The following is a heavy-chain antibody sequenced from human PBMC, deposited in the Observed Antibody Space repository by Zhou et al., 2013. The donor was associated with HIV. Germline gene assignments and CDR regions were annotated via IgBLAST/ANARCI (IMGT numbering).Heavy chain of an antibody. D-gene: IGHD1-26*01. CDR3: ARDQTRLGGPGAY. Sequence: QVQLVQSAAEVKKPGASVKVSCKASGYTFSGFGITWVRQAPGQGLEWMGWISPYYGNTNSAQKFRGRLAMSTDTSTSTAYMELRSLRSDDTAVYYCARDQTRLGGPGAYWGQGTLVTVSS. CDR2: ISPYYGNT. V-gene: IGHV1-18*01. CDR1: GYTFSGFG. J-gene: IGHJ4*02.